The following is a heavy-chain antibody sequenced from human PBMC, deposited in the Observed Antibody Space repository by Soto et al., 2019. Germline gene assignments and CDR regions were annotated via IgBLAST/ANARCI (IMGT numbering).Heavy chain of an antibody. CDR2: IRSKANSYAT. Sequence: EVQLVESGGGLVQPGGSLKLSCAASGFTFSSFAMHWVRQASGKGLEWVGRIRSKANSYATEYAASVKGRFTISRDDSKTTAYLQMNSLKTEDTAVYYCTRWCSSCGVGRLDPWGQGTLVTVSS. D-gene: IGHD2-8*01. J-gene: IGHJ5*02. CDR1: GFTFSSFA. CDR3: TRWCSSCGVGRLDP. V-gene: IGHV3-73*01.